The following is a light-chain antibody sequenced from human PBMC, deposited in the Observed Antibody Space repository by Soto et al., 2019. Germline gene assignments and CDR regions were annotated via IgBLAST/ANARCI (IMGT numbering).Light chain of an antibody. J-gene: IGKJ4*01. CDR3: QQYDYVPLT. CDR1: QNIRNY. Sequence: DLQMTQSPPSLSASVGDSVTITCQATQNIRNYLNWYQHKPGRAPKLLIYDGSSLQTGVPSRFSGSGSGTDVTLISTDLQSEDAATYYCQQYDYVPLTFGGGTKVEI. V-gene: IGKV1-33*01. CDR2: DGS.